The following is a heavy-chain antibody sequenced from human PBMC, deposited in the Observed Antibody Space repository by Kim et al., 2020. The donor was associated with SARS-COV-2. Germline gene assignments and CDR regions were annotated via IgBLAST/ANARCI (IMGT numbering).Heavy chain of an antibody. CDR1: GGSFSGYY. Sequence: SETLSLTCAVYGGSFSGYYWSWIRQPPGKGLEWIGEINHSGSTNYNPSLKSRVTISVDTSKNQFSLKLSSVTAADTAVYYCACGYDYVWGSYRPKYSYWGQGTLVTVSS. V-gene: IGHV4-34*01. J-gene: IGHJ4*02. CDR3: ACGYDYVWGSYRPKYSY. D-gene: IGHD3-16*02. CDR2: INHSGST.